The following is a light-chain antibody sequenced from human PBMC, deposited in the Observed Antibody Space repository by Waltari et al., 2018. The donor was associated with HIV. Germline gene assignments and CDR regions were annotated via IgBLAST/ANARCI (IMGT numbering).Light chain of an antibody. CDR1: KLDDQY. V-gene: IGLV3-1*01. J-gene: IGLJ1*01. Sequence: SYELTQPPSVSVSPGPAATITCSGDKLDDQYVCWYQQKPGRSPVLVIYQDDKRLSGIPDRFSGSNSGNTATLTISGTQTMDEADYYCQAWDSGTGVFGTGTTVTVL. CDR3: QAWDSGTGV. CDR2: QDD.